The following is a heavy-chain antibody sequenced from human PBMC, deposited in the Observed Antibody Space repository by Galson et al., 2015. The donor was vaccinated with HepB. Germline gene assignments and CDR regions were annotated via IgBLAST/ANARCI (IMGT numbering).Heavy chain of an antibody. CDR1: GFTFDDYG. D-gene: IGHD1-26*01. Sequence: SLRLSCAASGFTFDDYGMSWVRQAPGKGLEWVSGISWNGGSTGYADSVKGRFTISRDNSKNTLYLQMNSLRSEDTAVYYCARWAIGIVGATRYHFDYWGQGTLVTVSS. CDR3: ARWAIGIVGATRYHFDY. V-gene: IGHV3-20*04. J-gene: IGHJ4*02. CDR2: ISWNGGST.